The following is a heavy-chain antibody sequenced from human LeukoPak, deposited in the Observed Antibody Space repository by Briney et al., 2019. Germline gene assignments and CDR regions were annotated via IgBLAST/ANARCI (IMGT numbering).Heavy chain of an antibody. J-gene: IGHJ4*02. D-gene: IGHD3-22*01. CDR2: IYYSGST. CDR1: GGSIGSTNYY. Sequence: KASETLSLTCTVSGGSIGSTNYYWGWIRQPPGKGLEWIANIYYSGSTYYNPSLKSRVTISVDTSKNQFSLKLSSVTAADTAVYYCASAIPSGYYDSSGYYYDYWGQGTLVTVSS. V-gene: IGHV4-39*01. CDR3: ASAIPSGYYDSSGYYYDY.